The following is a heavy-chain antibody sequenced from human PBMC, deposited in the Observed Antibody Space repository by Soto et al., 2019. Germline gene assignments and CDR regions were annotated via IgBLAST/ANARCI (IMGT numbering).Heavy chain of an antibody. V-gene: IGHV1-69*04. CDR1: GGTFSSYT. J-gene: IGHJ4*02. Sequence: SVNVSCKASGGTFSSYTISWVRQAPGQGLEWMGRIIPILGIANYAQKFQGRVTITADKSTSTAYMELSSLRSEDTAVYYCAREDADIVVVPAASPAFDYWGQGTLVTSPQ. CDR2: IIPILGIA. CDR3: AREDADIVVVPAASPAFDY. D-gene: IGHD2-2*01.